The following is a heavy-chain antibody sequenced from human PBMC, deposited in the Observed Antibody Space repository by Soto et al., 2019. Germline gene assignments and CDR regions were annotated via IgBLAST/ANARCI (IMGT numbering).Heavy chain of an antibody. V-gene: IGHV1-2*02. D-gene: IGHD3-22*01. Sequence: ASVKVSCKTSGYTFTGHYMHWVRQAPGQGLEWMGWINPNSGAIHYSQRFQGRITLTSDTSISTGTVYIELSGLRSDDTAIYYCARDHEYHFNSSGYSPFFDYWGQGTLVTVSS. CDR3: ARDHEYHFNSSGYSPFFDY. J-gene: IGHJ4*02. CDR1: GYTFTGHY. CDR2: INPNSGAI.